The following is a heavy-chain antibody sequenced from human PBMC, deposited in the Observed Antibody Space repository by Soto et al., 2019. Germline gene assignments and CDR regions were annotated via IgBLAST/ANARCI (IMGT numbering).Heavy chain of an antibody. CDR3: ARDFYYDSSGYIEFYFDY. CDR1: GYTFTSYT. J-gene: IGHJ4*02. V-gene: IGHV1-3*01. CDR2: INAGNGNT. D-gene: IGHD3-22*01. Sequence: ASVKVSCKASGYTFTSYTMHWVRQAPGQRLEWMGWINAGNGNTKSSQKFQGRVTITRDTSASTAYMELSSLRSEDTAVYYCARDFYYDSSGYIEFYFDYWGPGTLGTVS.